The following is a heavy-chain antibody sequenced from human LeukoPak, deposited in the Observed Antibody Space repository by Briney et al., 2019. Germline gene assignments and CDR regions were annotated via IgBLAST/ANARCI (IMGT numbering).Heavy chain of an antibody. CDR3: AREFYYYYDSSGYYGAFDI. Sequence: PGGSLRLSCAASGFTVSSNYMSWVRQAPGKGLEWVSVIYSGGSTYYADSVKGRFTISRDNSKNTLYLQMNSLRAEDTAVYYCAREFYYYYDSSGYYGAFDIWGQGTMVTVSS. V-gene: IGHV3-53*01. J-gene: IGHJ3*02. CDR2: IYSGGST. D-gene: IGHD3-22*01. CDR1: GFTVSSNY.